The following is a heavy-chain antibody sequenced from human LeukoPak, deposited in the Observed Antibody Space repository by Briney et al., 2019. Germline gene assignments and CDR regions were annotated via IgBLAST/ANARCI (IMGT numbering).Heavy chain of an antibody. CDR1: GFTFGDYA. V-gene: IGHV3-49*04. CDR2: IRSKAYGGTT. CDR3: TRDVPLNYDFWSGYDYYYYGMDV. D-gene: IGHD3-3*01. J-gene: IGHJ6*02. Sequence: PGGSLRLSCTASGFTFGDYAMSWVRQAPGKGLEWVGFIRSKAYGGTTEYAASVKGRFTISRDDSKSIAYLQMNSLKTEDTAVYYCTRDVPLNYDFWSGYDYYYYGMDVWGQGTTVTVSS.